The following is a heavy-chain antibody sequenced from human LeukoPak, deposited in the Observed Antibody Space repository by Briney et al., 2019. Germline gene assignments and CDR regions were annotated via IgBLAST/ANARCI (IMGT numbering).Heavy chain of an antibody. V-gene: IGHV4-4*07. J-gene: IGHJ4*02. CDR1: GGSISSYY. CDR2: IYTSGST. D-gene: IGHD4/OR15-4a*01. Sequence: PSETLSLTCTVSGGSISSYYWSWIRQPAGKGLEWIGRIYTSGSTTYNPSLKSRVTMSVDTSKNQFSLQLSSVTAADTAVYYCARRASTSWCYDYWGQGTLVTVSS. CDR3: ARRASTSWCYDY.